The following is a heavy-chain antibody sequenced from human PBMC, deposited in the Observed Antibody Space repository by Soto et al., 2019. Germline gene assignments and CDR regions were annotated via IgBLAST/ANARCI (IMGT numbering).Heavy chain of an antibody. V-gene: IGHV3-74*01. Sequence: EVQLVESGGGLVQPGGSLRVSCAASGFTFGSYWMNWVRQAPGKGLVWVSRIDSDGSSTTYADSVKGRFTTSRDNAKNTLYLQMNSLRVEDTAVYYCARGRPYGMDVWGQGTTVTVSS. J-gene: IGHJ6*02. CDR2: IDSDGSST. CDR1: GFTFGSYW. CDR3: ARGRPYGMDV.